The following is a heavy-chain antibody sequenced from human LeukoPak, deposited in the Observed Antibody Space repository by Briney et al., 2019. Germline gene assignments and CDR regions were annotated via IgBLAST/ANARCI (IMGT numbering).Heavy chain of an antibody. J-gene: IGHJ4*02. CDR2: ISGSGGST. D-gene: IGHD3-22*01. V-gene: IGHV3-23*01. Sequence: GGSLRLSCAASGFTFSSYAMSWVRQAPGKGLEWVSAISGSGGSTYYADSVKGRFTISRDNSKNTLYLQMNSLRAEDTAVYYCAKDLTYYYDSSGYFDYWGQGTLVTVSS. CDR1: GFTFSSYA. CDR3: AKDLTYYYDSSGYFDY.